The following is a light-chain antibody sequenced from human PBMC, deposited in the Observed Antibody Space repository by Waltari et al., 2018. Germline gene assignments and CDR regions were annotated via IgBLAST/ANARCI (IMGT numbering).Light chain of an antibody. CDR2: ANS. CDR3: AAWDDGLNGWV. J-gene: IGLJ3*02. CDR1: TANIGSNT. V-gene: IGLV1-44*01. Sequence: QSALTQPPSASRSPGKRVTISCSGITANIGSNTVIWYQQIPGTAPKLLIYANSQRPSGVPDRFSGSKSGTSGFLAISGLQSEDEADYYCAAWDDGLNGWVFGGRTRVSVL.